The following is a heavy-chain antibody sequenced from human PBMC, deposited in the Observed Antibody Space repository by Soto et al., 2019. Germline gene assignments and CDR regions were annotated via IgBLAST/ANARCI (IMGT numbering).Heavy chain of an antibody. CDR2: INPGNGNT. D-gene: IGHD3-22*01. Sequence: WASVKVSCKASGYTFTTYAMHWVRQAPGQRLEWMGWINPGNGNTKYSEKFQGRVTITTDTSARTAYMELSSLRSEDTAVYYCARDPPYYYDTSGYYESWFDPWGQGTLVTVSS. V-gene: IGHV1-3*01. CDR1: GYTFTTYA. CDR3: ARDPPYYYDTSGYYESWFDP. J-gene: IGHJ5*02.